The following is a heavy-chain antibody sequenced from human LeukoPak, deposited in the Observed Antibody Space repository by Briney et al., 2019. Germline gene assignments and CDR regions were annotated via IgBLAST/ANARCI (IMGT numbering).Heavy chain of an antibody. Sequence: PGRSLRLSCAASGFTFDDYAMHWVRQAPGKGLEWVSGISWNSGSIGYADSVKGRFTISRDNAKNSLYLQMDSLRAEDTALYYCAKDLYPSVNQLLGFDYWGQGTLVTVSS. D-gene: IGHD2-2*01. CDR3: AKDLYPSVNQLLGFDY. V-gene: IGHV3-9*01. J-gene: IGHJ4*02. CDR2: ISWNSGSI. CDR1: GFTFDDYA.